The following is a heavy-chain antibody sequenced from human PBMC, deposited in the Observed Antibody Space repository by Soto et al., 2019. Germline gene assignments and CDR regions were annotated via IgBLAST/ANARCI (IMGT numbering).Heavy chain of an antibody. Sequence: EVQLLESGGGLVQPGGSLRLSCAACGFAFSSYAMVWVRQAPGKGLEWVSVISARGGSLYFADSVKGRFTISRDNSKNVLSLEMNSLRAEDTATYFCAKGSIAYSASVDNWGQGTLVVVSS. CDR1: GFAFSSYA. J-gene: IGHJ4*02. CDR2: ISARGGSL. CDR3: AKGSIAYSASVDN. V-gene: IGHV3-23*01. D-gene: IGHD5-12*01.